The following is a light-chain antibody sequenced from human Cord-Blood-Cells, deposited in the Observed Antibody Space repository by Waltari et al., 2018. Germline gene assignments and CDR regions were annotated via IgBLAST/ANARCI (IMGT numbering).Light chain of an antibody. CDR2: AAS. CDR1: QSISSH. J-gene: IGKJ3*01. Sequence: DIQMTQSPSSLSASVGDRVTITCRASQSISSHLNWYQQKPGKAPKLLIHAASSLQSGVPSRFSGSGSGTDFTLTISSLQPEDFATYYCQQSYSTPLTFGPGTKVDIK. V-gene: IGKV1-39*01. CDR3: QQSYSTPLT.